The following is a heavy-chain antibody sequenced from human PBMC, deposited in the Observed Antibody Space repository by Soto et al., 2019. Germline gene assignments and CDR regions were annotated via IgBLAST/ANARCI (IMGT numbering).Heavy chain of an antibody. J-gene: IGHJ6*02. CDR2: IYNSGST. CDR3: ARGRVRYNWKYGMDV. D-gene: IGHD1-20*01. V-gene: IGHV4-59*01. CDR1: GGSISTYY. Sequence: SETLSLTCTVSGGSISTYYWIWVRQPPGKGLEWIGYIYNSGSTNYNPSLKSRVTMSLDTSKNQFSLNLSSVSAADTAVYYCARGRVRYNWKYGMDVWGQGTTVTVSS.